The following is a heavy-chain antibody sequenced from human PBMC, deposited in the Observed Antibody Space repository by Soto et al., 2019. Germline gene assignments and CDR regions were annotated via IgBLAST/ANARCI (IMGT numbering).Heavy chain of an antibody. CDR2: IYYTGST. V-gene: IGHV4-31*03. Sequence: QVQLQESGPGLVKPSQTLSLTCTVSGASIGSGGYSWSWIRQHPGKGLEWIGYIYYTGSTYYNPSLKSRATISVDTSQNQISLRLTSVTAADTALYYCASNYDTRGRLPVHWGQGTLVTVSS. J-gene: IGHJ4*02. D-gene: IGHD3-22*01. CDR3: ASNYDTRGRLPVH. CDR1: GASIGSGGYS.